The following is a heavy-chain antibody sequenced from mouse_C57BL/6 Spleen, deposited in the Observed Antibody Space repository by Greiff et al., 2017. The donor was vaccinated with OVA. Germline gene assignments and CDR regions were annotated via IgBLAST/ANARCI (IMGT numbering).Heavy chain of an antibody. CDR3: ARGGFISYCDY. CDR1: GYTFTSYW. V-gene: IGHV1-69*01. CDR2: IDPSDSYT. J-gene: IGHJ2*01. D-gene: IGHD1-1*01. Sequence: VQLQQPGAELVMPGASVKLSCKASGYTFTSYWMHWVKQRPGQGLEWIGEIDPSDSYTNYNQKFKGKSTLTVDKSSSTAYMQLSSLTSEDSAVYDCARGGFISYCDYWGQGTTLTVSS.